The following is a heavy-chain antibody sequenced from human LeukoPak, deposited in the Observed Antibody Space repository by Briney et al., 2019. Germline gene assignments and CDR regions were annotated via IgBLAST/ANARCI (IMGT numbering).Heavy chain of an antibody. CDR3: AKDSTRGYSYGIDY. CDR1: GFTFSSYA. CDR2: ISGSGGST. J-gene: IGHJ4*02. D-gene: IGHD5-18*01. V-gene: IGHV3-23*01. Sequence: RPGGSLRLSCAAYGFTFSSYAMSWVRQAPGKGLEWVSAISGSGGSTYYADSVKGRFTISRDNSKNTLYLQMNSLRAEDTAVYYCAKDSTRGYSYGIDYWGQGTLVTVSS.